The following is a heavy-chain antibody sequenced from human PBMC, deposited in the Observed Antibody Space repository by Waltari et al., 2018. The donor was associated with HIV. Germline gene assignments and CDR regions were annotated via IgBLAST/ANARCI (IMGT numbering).Heavy chain of an antibody. D-gene: IGHD2-8*01. CDR2: MYYSGST. J-gene: IGHJ3*02. CDR3: ARHRGESVSDAFDM. V-gene: IGHV4-39*01. Sequence: QLQLQESGPGLVKPSETLSLTCTVSGASISSSIYYWGWIRQPPGKGLEWIGSMYYSGSTYYNPSLKSRFSISVATSKNQFSLKLSSVTAADTAVYYCARHRGESVSDAFDMWGQGTMVTVSS. CDR1: GASISSSIYY.